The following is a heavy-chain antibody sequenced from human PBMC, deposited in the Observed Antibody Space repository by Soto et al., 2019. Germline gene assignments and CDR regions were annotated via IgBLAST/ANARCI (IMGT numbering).Heavy chain of an antibody. Sequence: QVQVQQSGPGLVKPSQTLSLTCVISGDSVSSNSVAWNWIRQSPSRGLEWLGRTYYRSRWYTDLAPSVKSRIPINPDTSKNQLSLQMNSVTPGDTAVYFCAREGSDSSGWFDSWGQGTLVTVSS. CDR2: TYYRSRWYT. J-gene: IGHJ5*01. CDR1: GDSVSSNSVA. CDR3: AREGSDSSGWFDS. V-gene: IGHV6-1*01. D-gene: IGHD6-19*01.